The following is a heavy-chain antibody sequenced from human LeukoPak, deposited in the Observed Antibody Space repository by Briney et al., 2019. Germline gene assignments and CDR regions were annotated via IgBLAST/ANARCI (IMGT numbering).Heavy chain of an antibody. CDR3: ARAPNWKHFDY. J-gene: IGHJ4*02. CDR1: TGSISSSGYY. Sequence: PSETLSLTCAISTGSISSSGYYWGWIRQPPGKGLEWIGEIYHSGTANYNPSLKSRVTISVDKSKNQFSLKLSSVTAADTAVYYCARAPNWKHFDYWGQGTLVTVSS. D-gene: IGHD1-1*01. CDR2: IYHSGTA. V-gene: IGHV4-39*07.